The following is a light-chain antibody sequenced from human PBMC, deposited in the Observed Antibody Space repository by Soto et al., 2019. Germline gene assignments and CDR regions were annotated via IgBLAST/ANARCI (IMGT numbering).Light chain of an antibody. Sequence: DIQMTQSPSSLSASVGDRVTITCRASQPISKNLNWYQQRPGKPPNLLIYASSTVQRGVPARFSGGVYGTEFTLSIGSLLPGGFAYYYCQGPARAAIFFGQGTRLEIK. J-gene: IGKJ5*01. CDR1: QPISKN. V-gene: IGKV1-39*01. CDR2: ASS. CDR3: QGPARAAIF.